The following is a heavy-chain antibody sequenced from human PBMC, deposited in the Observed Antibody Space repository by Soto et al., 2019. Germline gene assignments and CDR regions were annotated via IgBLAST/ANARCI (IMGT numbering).Heavy chain of an antibody. CDR1: GYTFTNYG. J-gene: IGHJ5*02. CDR3: TRDLYYFDSSAYYGHNWFDP. CDR2: IIPMFATT. Sequence: SVKVSCKASGYTFTNYGFSWVRQAPGQGLEWMGGIIPMFATTTYAEKFQGRVTITADESTNTAYMELSSLRYDDTAVYYCTRDLYYFDSSAYYGHNWFDPWGQGTRVTVSS. V-gene: IGHV1-69*13. D-gene: IGHD3-22*01.